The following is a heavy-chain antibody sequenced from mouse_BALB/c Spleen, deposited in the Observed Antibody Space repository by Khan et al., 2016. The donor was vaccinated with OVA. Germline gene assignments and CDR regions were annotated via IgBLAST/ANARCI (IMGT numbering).Heavy chain of an antibody. V-gene: IGHV2-6-5*01. CDR2: IWGGGTT. J-gene: IGHJ4*01. Sequence: QVQLKQSGPGLVAPSQSLSITCSVSGFSLTDYDVSWIRQPPGKGLEWLGVIWGGGTTYYNSVLESRLSISKDNSKSRVFLKMNSLQTYDTAMYYCAKGVLSYYYAVDYWGQGTSVTVSS. CDR3: AKGVLSYYYAVDY. CDR1: GFSLTDYD.